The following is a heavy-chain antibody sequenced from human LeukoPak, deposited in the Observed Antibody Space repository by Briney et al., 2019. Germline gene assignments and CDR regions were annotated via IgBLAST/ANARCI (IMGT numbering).Heavy chain of an antibody. CDR2: IWSDGTNQ. CDR3: AKDAQRGFDYSNSLEN. J-gene: IGHJ4*02. D-gene: IGHD4-11*01. V-gene: IGHV3-33*06. CDR1: QFRFPCSHYG. Sequence: PGESLTLSCVASQFRFPCSHYGMHWVRQAPGRGLEWVAVIWSDGTNQYYADSVKGRFIISRDNSKNTVYLQMNSLRAEDTAVYFRAKDAQRGFDYSNSLENWGQGTLVTVSS.